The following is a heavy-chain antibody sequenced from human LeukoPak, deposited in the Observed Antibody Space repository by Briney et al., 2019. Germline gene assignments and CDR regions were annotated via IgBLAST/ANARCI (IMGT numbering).Heavy chain of an antibody. V-gene: IGHV1-18*01. CDR2: ISAYNGNT. CDR1: GYTFTSYG. J-gene: IGHJ6*03. D-gene: IGHD2-15*01. Sequence: ASVKVSCMASGYTFTSYGISWVRQAPGQGLEWMGWISAYNGNTNYAQKLQGRVTMTTDTSTSTAYMELRSLRSDDTAVYYCARAYGGSMDYYYYMDVWGKGTTVTVSS. CDR3: ARAYGGSMDYYYYMDV.